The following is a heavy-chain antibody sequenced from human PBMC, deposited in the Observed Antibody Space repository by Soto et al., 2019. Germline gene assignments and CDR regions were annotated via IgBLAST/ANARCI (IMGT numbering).Heavy chain of an antibody. J-gene: IGHJ6*02. CDR1: GYTFTSYG. D-gene: IGHD5-18*01. Sequence: ASVKVSCKASGYTFTSYGISWVRQAPGQGLEWMGGISAYNGNTNYAQKLQGRVTMTTDTSTSTAYMELSSLRSEDTAVYYCARGGYSYGYYYGMDVWGQGTTVTVSS. CDR2: ISAYNGNT. CDR3: ARGGYSYGYYYGMDV. V-gene: IGHV1-18*01.